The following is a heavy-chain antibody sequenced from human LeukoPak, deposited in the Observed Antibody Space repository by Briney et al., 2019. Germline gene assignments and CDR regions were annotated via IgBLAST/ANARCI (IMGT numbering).Heavy chain of an antibody. Sequence: VGSLRLSCAASGFTFSSYAMSWVRQAPGKGLEWVSAISGSGGSTYYAASVKGRFTISRDNSKNTLYLQMNSLRAEDTAVYYCAKSIAVVGFDYWGQGTLVTVSS. J-gene: IGHJ4*02. CDR1: GFTFSSYA. V-gene: IGHV3-23*01. D-gene: IGHD6-19*01. CDR2: ISGSGGST. CDR3: AKSIAVVGFDY.